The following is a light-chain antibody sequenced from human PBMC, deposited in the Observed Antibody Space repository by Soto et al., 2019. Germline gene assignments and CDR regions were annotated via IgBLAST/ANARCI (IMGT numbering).Light chain of an antibody. CDR3: QQRSDCPPLP. CDR1: QSVSIY. V-gene: IGKV3-11*01. CDR2: DAS. Sequence: EIVLPQSPATLSLSPGERATLSCMASQSVSIYLAWYQQKPGQAPRLLIYDASHRATGIPARFSGSGSGTDFTLTLSTIEPQDSAVYYRQQRSDCPPLPFGGGTKVEIK. J-gene: IGKJ4*01.